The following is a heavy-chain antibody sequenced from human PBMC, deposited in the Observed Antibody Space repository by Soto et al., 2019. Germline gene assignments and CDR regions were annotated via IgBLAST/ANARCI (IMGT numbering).Heavy chain of an antibody. CDR3: ASPGLEYYDGMDF. D-gene: IGHD1-1*01. CDR2: IIPVFGTA. CDR1: GGTFSSYA. Sequence: QVQLVQSGAEVKKPGSSVKGSCKASGGTFSSYAISWVRQAPGQGLEWMGGIIPVFGTANFAQKFQGRVTITADDSTSTAYMELSSMRSEETAVYYCASPGLEYYDGMDFGCQGNTVTGSS. J-gene: IGHJ6*02. V-gene: IGHV1-69*12.